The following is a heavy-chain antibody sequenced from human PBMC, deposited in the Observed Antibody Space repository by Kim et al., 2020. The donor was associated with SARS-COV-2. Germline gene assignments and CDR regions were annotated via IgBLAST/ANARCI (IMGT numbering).Heavy chain of an antibody. CDR1: GGSISSYY. CDR3: ARARFPNTLLWYFDL. V-gene: IGHV4-59*13. Sequence: SETLSLTCTVSGGSISSYYWSWIRQPPGKGLEWIGYIYYSGSTNYNPSLKSRVTISVDTSKNQFSLKLSSVTAADTAVYYCARARFPNTLLWYFDLWGRGTLVTVSS. CDR2: IYYSGST. D-gene: IGHD2-15*01. J-gene: IGHJ2*01.